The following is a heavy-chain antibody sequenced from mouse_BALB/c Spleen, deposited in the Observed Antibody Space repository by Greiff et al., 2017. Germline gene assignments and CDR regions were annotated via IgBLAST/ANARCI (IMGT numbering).Heavy chain of an antibody. CDR1: GFSLTSYG. CDR2: IWAGGST. D-gene: IGHD1-1*01. Sequence: VKLMESGPGLVAPSQSLSITCTVSGFSLTSYGVHWVRQPPGKGLEWLGVIWAGGSTNYNSALMSRLSISKDNSKSQVFLKMNSLQTDDTAMYYCARGFITTVVALYYYAMDYWGQGTSVTVSS. CDR3: ARGFITTVVALYYYAMDY. V-gene: IGHV2-9*02. J-gene: IGHJ4*01.